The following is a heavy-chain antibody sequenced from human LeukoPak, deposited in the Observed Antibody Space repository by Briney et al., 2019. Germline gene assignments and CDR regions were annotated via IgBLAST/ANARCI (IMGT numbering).Heavy chain of an antibody. Sequence: GGSLRLSCAASGFTFSNYAMTWVRQAPGKGLEWVSTITGSGDITYNADSVKGRFTISRDNSKNTLYLQMNSLRAEGTTVYYCARGVRIAVAGYIDYWGQGTLVTVSS. D-gene: IGHD6-19*01. V-gene: IGHV3-23*01. CDR2: ITGSGDIT. CDR1: GFTFSNYA. J-gene: IGHJ4*02. CDR3: ARGVRIAVAGYIDY.